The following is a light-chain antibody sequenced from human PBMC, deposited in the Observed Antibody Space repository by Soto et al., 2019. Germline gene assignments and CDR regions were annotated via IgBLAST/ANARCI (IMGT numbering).Light chain of an antibody. J-gene: IGKJ1*01. CDR2: TAS. Sequence: AIQMTQSPSSLSASVGDRVTITCRASQGIRSDLGWYQQKPGKAPKLLIYTASSLQSGVPSRFSGSGSGTDFSLTISSLQPEDFATYFRLQDYNYPRTFGQGTKVEIK. V-gene: IGKV1-6*01. CDR1: QGIRSD. CDR3: LQDYNYPRT.